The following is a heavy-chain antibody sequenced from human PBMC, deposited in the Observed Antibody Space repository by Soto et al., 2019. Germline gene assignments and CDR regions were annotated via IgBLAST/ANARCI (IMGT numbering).Heavy chain of an antibody. D-gene: IGHD3-9*01. J-gene: IGHJ5*02. Sequence: QVQLVESGGGVVQPGRSLRLSCAASGFTFSSYGMHWVRQAPGKGLEWVAVISYDGSNKYYADSVKGRFTMSRDNSKNTLYLQMNSLRAEDTAVYYCAKPYYDILTGYYSNWFDPWGQGTLVTVSS. CDR2: ISYDGSNK. CDR1: GFTFSSYG. CDR3: AKPYYDILTGYYSNWFDP. V-gene: IGHV3-30*18.